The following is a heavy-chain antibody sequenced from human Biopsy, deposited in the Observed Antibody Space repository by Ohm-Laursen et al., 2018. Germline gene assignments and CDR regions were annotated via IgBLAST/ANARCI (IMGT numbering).Heavy chain of an antibody. D-gene: IGHD1-7*01. J-gene: IGHJ5*02. CDR1: GYTFTSYD. Sequence: ASVKVSCKPSGYTFTSYDITWVRQASGQGPEWIGWLNPVSGNSNFGQKFRGRVTVTSDTSISTVYMELSGLTSDDTATYYCGRAVRNQLLTDPWSQGTLATVTS. CDR2: LNPVSGNS. CDR3: GRAVRNQLLTDP. V-gene: IGHV1-8*01.